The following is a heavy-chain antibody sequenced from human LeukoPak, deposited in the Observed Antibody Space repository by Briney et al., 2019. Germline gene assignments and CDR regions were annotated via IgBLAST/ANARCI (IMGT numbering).Heavy chain of an antibody. J-gene: IGHJ4*02. D-gene: IGHD2-2*01. CDR1: GYTFTSYG. Sequence: ASVTVSCKASGYTFTSYGISWVRQAPGHGLEWMGWISAYHGNTNYAQKLQGRVTMTTDTSTSTAYMELRSLRSDDTAVYYCAREHHNFIVVVPAATYYFDYWGQGTLVTVSS. CDR2: ISAYHGNT. V-gene: IGHV1-18*01. CDR3: AREHHNFIVVVPAATYYFDY.